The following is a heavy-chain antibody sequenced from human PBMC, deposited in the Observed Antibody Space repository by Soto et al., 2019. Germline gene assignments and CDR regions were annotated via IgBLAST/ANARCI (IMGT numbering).Heavy chain of an antibody. CDR2: IYYSGST. J-gene: IGHJ3*02. V-gene: IGHV4-59*01. D-gene: IGHD1-26*01. CDR3: ASRLPLATTTDVGFDI. CDR1: NGSIIHYY. Sequence: SETLSLTCTVSNGSIIHYYWSWIRQPPGKGPEWIGYIYYSGSTNYNPSLKSRVTMSVDMSRNQLSLKLNSVTAADTAVYYCASRLPLATTTDVGFDIWGQRTMVTVS.